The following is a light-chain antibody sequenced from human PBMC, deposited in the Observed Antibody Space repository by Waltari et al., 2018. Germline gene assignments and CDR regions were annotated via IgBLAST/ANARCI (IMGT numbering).Light chain of an antibody. Sequence: QSALTQPPSASGSPGQSVTISCTGTSSDVGGVNYVSCYQQNPGKVPKLMIYEVTKRPSGVPDRFSGSKSGNTASLTVSGLQTEDEADYYCSSYAGGSWVFGGGTKLTVL. CDR3: SSYAGGSWV. V-gene: IGLV2-8*01. CDR2: EVT. CDR1: SSDVGGVNY. J-gene: IGLJ3*02.